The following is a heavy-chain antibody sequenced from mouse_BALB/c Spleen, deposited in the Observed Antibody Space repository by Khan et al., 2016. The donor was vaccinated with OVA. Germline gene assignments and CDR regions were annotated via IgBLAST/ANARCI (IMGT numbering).Heavy chain of an antibody. CDR1: GYTFTDYA. D-gene: IGHD2-3*01. V-gene: IGHV1S137*01. CDR3: ARPAYDGYFGY. Sequence: QVQLKESGPELVRPGVSVKISCKGSGYTFTDYAMYWVKQSHAESLEWIGLISTYSGNTNYNQKFKGKATITVDKSSTTAYMELARLTFEDSALYYCARPAYDGYFGYWGQGTTLTVSS. CDR2: ISTYSGNT. J-gene: IGHJ2*01.